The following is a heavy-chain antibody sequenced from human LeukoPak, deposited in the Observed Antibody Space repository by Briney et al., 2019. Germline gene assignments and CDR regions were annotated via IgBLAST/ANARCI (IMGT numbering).Heavy chain of an antibody. CDR2: IYYSGST. D-gene: IGHD1-26*01. J-gene: IGHJ3*02. V-gene: IGHV4-39*07. CDR3: ARDGGSYYAAFDI. Sequence: PSETLSFTCTVSGGSISSSSYYWGWIRQPPGKGLEWIGSIYYSGSTNYNPSLKSRVTISVDTSKNQFSLKLSSVTAADTAVYYCARDGGSYYAAFDIWGQGTMVTVSS. CDR1: GGSISSSSYY.